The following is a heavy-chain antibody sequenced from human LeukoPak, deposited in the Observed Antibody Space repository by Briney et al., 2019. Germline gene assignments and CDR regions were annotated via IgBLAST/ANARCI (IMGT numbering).Heavy chain of an antibody. Sequence: KPGGSLRLSCAASGFTFSKYAMNWVRQAPGKGLEWVSSISSSSSYIYYADSVKGRFTISRDNAKNSLYLQMNSLRAEDTAVYCCARLGLSAAGQFDPWGQGTLVTVSS. J-gene: IGHJ5*02. CDR1: GFTFSKYA. CDR2: ISSSSSYI. V-gene: IGHV3-21*01. D-gene: IGHD6-13*01. CDR3: ARLGLSAAGQFDP.